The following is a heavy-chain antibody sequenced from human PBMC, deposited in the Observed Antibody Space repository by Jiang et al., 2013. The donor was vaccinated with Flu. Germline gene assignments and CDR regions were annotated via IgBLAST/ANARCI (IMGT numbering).Heavy chain of an antibody. D-gene: IGHD4/OR15-4a*01. CDR2: ISYDGSNK. J-gene: IGHJ4*02. CDR3: ARDANDDYVDY. V-gene: IGHV3-30-3*01. Sequence: VQLLESGGGVVQPGRSLRLSCAASGFTFSSYAMHWVRQAPGKGLEWVAVISYDGSNKYYADSVKGRFTISRDNSKNTLYLQMNSLRAEDTAVYYCARDANDDYVDYWGQGTLVTV. CDR1: GFTFSSYA.